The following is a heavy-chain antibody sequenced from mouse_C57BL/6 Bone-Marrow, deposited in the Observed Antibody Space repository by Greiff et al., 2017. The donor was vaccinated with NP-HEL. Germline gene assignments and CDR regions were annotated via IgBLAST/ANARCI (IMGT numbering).Heavy chain of an antibody. V-gene: IGHV2-2*01. Sequence: VQRVESGPGLVQPSQSLSITCTVSGFSLTSYGVHWVRQSPGKGLEWLGVIWSGGSTDYNAAFISRLSISKDNSKSQVFFKMNSLQADDTAIYYCARTFTTVVEDFDVWGTGTTVTVSS. CDR1: GFSLTSYG. D-gene: IGHD1-1*01. J-gene: IGHJ1*03. CDR2: IWSGGST. CDR3: ARTFTTVVEDFDV.